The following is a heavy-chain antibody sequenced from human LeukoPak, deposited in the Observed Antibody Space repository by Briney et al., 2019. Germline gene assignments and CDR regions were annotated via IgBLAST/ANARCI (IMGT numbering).Heavy chain of an antibody. D-gene: IGHD5-12*01. V-gene: IGHV1-69*05. CDR3: ASRGYSGYEKTTVY. Sequence: GSSVKVSCKASGGTFSSYAISWVRQAPGQGLEWMERIIPIFGTANYAQKFQGRVTITTDESTSTAYMELSSLRSEDTAVYYCASRGYSGYEKTTVYWGQGTLVTVSS. CDR1: GGTFSSYA. J-gene: IGHJ4*02. CDR2: IIPIFGTA.